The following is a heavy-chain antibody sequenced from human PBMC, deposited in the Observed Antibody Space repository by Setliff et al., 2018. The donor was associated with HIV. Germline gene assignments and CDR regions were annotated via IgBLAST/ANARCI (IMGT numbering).Heavy chain of an antibody. J-gene: IGHJ4*02. CDR2: TSETDST. D-gene: IGHD3-22*01. CDR3: ARDNGYYYDSSGYQPHFDS. V-gene: IGHV3-23*01. CDR1: GFTLTNYA. Sequence: LRLSCAASGFTLTNYAMTWVRQAPGQGLEWVSTTSETDSTYYADSVEGRFTISRDNAKNSLYLQMNSLRAEDTAVYYCARDNGYYYDSSGYQPHFDSWGQETLVTVSS.